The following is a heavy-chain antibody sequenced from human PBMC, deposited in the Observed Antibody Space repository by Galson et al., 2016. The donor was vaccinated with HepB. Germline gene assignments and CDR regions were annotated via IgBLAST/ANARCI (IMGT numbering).Heavy chain of an antibody. D-gene: IGHD6-19*01. J-gene: IGHJ4*02. CDR1: GYTFTSYG. CDR3: ARDPASSFSGWFPFRY. CDR2: ISAYNGNT. Sequence: SVKVSCKASGYTFTSYGITWVRQAPGKGLEWMGWISAYNGNTNYAQKLQGRVTMTTDTSTSTAYMELRSLRSDDTAVYFCARDPASSFSGWFPFRYWSQGTLVTGSS. V-gene: IGHV1-18*04.